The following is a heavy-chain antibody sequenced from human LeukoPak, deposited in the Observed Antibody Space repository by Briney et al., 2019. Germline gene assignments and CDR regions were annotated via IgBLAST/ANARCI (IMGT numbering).Heavy chain of an antibody. D-gene: IGHD4-17*01. J-gene: IGHJ6*03. CDR3: AKAGVTTPRGYYYYYYMDV. CDR2: IRYDGSNK. V-gene: IGHV3-30*02. Sequence: GGSLRLSCAASGFTFSSYGMHWVRQAPGKGLEWVAFIRYDGSNKYYADSVKGRFTISRDNSKNTLYLQMNSLRAEDTAVYYCAKAGVTTPRGYYYYYYMDVWGKGTTVTISS. CDR1: GFTFSSYG.